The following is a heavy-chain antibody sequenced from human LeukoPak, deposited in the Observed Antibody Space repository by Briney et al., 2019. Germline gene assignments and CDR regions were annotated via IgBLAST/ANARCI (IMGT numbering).Heavy chain of an antibody. CDR3: ARRDYDILTGYSTDAFDI. V-gene: IGHV4-38-2*01. CDR2: IYHSGST. Sequence: PSETLSLTCAVSGYSISSGYYWGWIRQPPGKGLEWIGSIYHSGSTYYNPSLKSRVTISVDTSKNPFSLKLSSVTAADTAVYYCARRDYDILTGYSTDAFDIWGQGTMVTVSS. J-gene: IGHJ3*02. D-gene: IGHD3-9*01. CDR1: GYSISSGYY.